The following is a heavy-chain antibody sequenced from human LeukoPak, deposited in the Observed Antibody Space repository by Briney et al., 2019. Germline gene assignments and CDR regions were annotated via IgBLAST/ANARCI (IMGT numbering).Heavy chain of an antibody. D-gene: IGHD3-22*01. CDR1: GGSISGYY. Sequence: SETLSLTCTVSGGSISGYYWSWIRQPPGKGLEWIGYIHYSGGTDYNPSLKSRVTISVDTSKNQFSLKLSSVTAADTAVYYCARALYDSSGYYVDYWGQGTLVTVSS. V-gene: IGHV4-59*08. CDR3: ARALYDSSGYYVDY. CDR2: IHYSGGT. J-gene: IGHJ4*02.